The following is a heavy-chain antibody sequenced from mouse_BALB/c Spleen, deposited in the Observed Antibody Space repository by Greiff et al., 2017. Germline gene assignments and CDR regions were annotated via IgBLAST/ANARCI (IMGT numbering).Heavy chain of an antibody. V-gene: IGHV5-12-2*01. CDR2: ISNGGGST. Sequence: EVKLVESGGGLVQPGGSLKLSCAASGFTFSSYTMSWVRQTPEKRLEWVAYISNGGGSTYYPDTVKGRFTISRDNAKNTLYLQMSSLKSEDTAMYYCARRGGSSYSWYFDVWGAGTTVTVSS. J-gene: IGHJ1*01. D-gene: IGHD1-1*01. CDR1: GFTFSSYT. CDR3: ARRGGSSYSWYFDV.